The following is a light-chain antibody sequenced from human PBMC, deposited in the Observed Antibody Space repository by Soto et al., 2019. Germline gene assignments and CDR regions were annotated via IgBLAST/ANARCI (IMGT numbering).Light chain of an antibody. CDR1: QSISNSY. V-gene: IGKV3-20*01. CDR3: QQYGNSWT. Sequence: EVVLTQSPGTLSLSPGERATLSCRASQSISNSYLAWYQQKPGQAPRLLIYGASSRATGIPYSFSGSGSGTDFTLTISRLEPEDFAVYYCQQYGNSWTFGQGTKVEIK. CDR2: GAS. J-gene: IGKJ1*01.